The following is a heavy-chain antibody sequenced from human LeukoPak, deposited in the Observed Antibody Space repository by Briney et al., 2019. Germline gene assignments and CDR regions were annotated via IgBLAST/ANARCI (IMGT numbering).Heavy chain of an antibody. CDR3: AKANWVSNADAVW. D-gene: IGHD1-1*01. Sequence: GGSLRLSCAAFGISFSNYAMSWVRQAPARGPEWVSSIRGNGDTFYADSVKGRFTLSKDDSRNTVYLQLNNLRVDDTAVYYCAKANWVSNADAVWWGQGTLVTVSS. J-gene: IGHJ4*02. CDR2: IRGNGDT. V-gene: IGHV3-23*01. CDR1: GISFSNYA.